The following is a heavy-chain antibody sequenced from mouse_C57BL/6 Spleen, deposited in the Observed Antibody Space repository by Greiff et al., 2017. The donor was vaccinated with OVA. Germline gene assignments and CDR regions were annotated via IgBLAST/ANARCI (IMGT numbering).Heavy chain of an antibody. CDR1: GFTFSSYA. V-gene: IGHV5-4*01. CDR2: ISDGGSYT. J-gene: IGHJ3*01. CDR3: ARGISPFAY. Sequence: DVQLQESGGGLVKPGGSLKLSCAASGFTFSSYAMSWVRQTPEKRLEWVATISDGGSYTYYPDNVKGRFTISRDNAKNNLYLQMSHLKSEDTAMYYCARGISPFAYWGQGTLVTVSA.